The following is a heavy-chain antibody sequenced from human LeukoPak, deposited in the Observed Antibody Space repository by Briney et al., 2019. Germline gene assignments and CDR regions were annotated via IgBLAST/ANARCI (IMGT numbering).Heavy chain of an antibody. J-gene: IGHJ4*02. Sequence: GGFLRLSCAASGFTFSNAWMSWVRQAPGKGLEWVGRIKSKTDGGTTDYAAPVEGRFTISRDDSKNTLYLQMNSLKTEDTAMYYCTTEYSSGAFDYWGQGTLVTVSS. D-gene: IGHD6-19*01. CDR3: TTEYSSGAFDY. V-gene: IGHV3-15*01. CDR2: IKSKTDGGTT. CDR1: GFTFSNAW.